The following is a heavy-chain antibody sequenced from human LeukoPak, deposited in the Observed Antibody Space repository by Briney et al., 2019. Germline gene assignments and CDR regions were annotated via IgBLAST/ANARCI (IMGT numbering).Heavy chain of an antibody. CDR3: ARAPPPPYYYDSSGYYNWYFDL. Sequence: ASVKVSCKASGYTFTGYYMHWVRQAPGQGLEWMGWINPNSGGTNYAQKFQGRVTMTRDTSISTAYMELSRLRSDDTAVYYCARAPPPPYYYDSSGYYNWYFDLWGRGTLVTVSS. CDR1: GYTFTGYY. D-gene: IGHD3-22*01. CDR2: INPNSGGT. J-gene: IGHJ2*01. V-gene: IGHV1-2*02.